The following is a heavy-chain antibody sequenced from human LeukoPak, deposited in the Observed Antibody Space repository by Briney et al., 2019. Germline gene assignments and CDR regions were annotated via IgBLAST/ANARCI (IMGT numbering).Heavy chain of an antibody. CDR2: IYYSGST. V-gene: IGHV4-59*01. J-gene: IGHJ4*02. Sequence: PSETLSLTCTVSGGSISSYYWSWIRQPPGKGLEWIGYIYYSGSTNYNPSLKSRVTISVDTSKNQFSLKLSPVTAADTAVYYCARVRDSGYDSLDYWGQGTLVTVSS. CDR1: GGSISSYY. D-gene: IGHD5-12*01. CDR3: ARVRDSGYDSLDY.